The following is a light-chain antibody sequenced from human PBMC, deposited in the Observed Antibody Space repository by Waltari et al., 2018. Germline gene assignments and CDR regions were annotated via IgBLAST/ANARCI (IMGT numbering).Light chain of an antibody. CDR3: CSYAGSSTLWV. V-gene: IGLV2-23*02. Sequence: SALTQPASVSGSPGPSITISCTGTSSDVGSYNLLPWYQQHPGKAPKPMIYEVSKRPSGVSNRFSGSKSGNTASLTISGLQAEDEAGYYCCSYAGSSTLWVFGTGTKVTVL. CDR1: SSDVGSYNL. CDR2: EVS. J-gene: IGLJ1*01.